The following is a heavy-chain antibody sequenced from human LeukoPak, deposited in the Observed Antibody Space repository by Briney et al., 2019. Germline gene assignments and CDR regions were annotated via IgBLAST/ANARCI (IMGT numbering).Heavy chain of an antibody. D-gene: IGHD3-10*01. CDR2: ISSSSSYI. J-gene: IGHJ4*02. Sequence: GGSLRLSCAASGFTFGSYSMNWVRQAPGKGLEWVSSISSSSSYIYYADSVKGRFTISRDNAKNSLYLQMNSLRAEDTAVYYCARIMGGYYGSGSYYPPPFFDYWGQGTLVTVSS. V-gene: IGHV3-21*01. CDR3: ARIMGGYYGSGSYYPPPFFDY. CDR1: GFTFGSYS.